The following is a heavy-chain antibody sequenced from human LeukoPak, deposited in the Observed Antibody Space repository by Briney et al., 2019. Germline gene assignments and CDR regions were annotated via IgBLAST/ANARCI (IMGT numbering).Heavy chain of an antibody. CDR2: IYYSGST. Sequence: SETLSLTCTVSGGSISSYYWSWIRQPPGKGLEWIGYIYYSGSTNYNPSLKSRVTISVDTSKNQFSLKLSSVTAADTAVYYCARSTGYYDSSGPLFDYWGQGTLVTVSS. CDR1: GGSISSYY. V-gene: IGHV4-59*01. J-gene: IGHJ4*02. D-gene: IGHD3-22*01. CDR3: ARSTGYYDSSGPLFDY.